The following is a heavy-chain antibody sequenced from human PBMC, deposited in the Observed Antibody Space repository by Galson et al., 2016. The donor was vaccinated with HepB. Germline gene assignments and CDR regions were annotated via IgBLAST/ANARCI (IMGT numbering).Heavy chain of an antibody. Sequence: TLSLTCTVSGGSISSGSYYWSWIRQPAGKGLEWIGRMYASGSTNYNPSLKSRVTISVATSKNQFSLKLYSVTAADTAVYYCARAFPSGSYHHWGQGTLVTVSS. CDR2: MYASGST. V-gene: IGHV4-61*02. CDR3: ARAFPSGSYHH. J-gene: IGHJ5*02. CDR1: GGSISSGSYY. D-gene: IGHD1-26*01.